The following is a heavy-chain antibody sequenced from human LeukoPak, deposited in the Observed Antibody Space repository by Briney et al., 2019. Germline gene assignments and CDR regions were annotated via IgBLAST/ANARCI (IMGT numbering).Heavy chain of an antibody. Sequence: ASVKVSCKASGYSFTSHGITWVRQAPGQGLEWLGWINPKSGAADYAQQFRGRVTVTRDTSINTDYMEMKRVTSDDTAVYYCARGAEAETSPLDFWGQGTLVIVS. V-gene: IGHV1-2*02. CDR2: INPKSGAA. CDR1: GYSFTSHG. J-gene: IGHJ4*02. D-gene: IGHD6-13*01. CDR3: ARGAEAETSPLDF.